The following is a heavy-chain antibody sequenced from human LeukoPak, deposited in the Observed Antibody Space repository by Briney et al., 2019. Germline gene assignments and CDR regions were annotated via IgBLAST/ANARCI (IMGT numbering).Heavy chain of an antibody. Sequence: SETLSLTCTVSGGSISSSSYYWGWIRQPPGKGLEWIGSIYHSGSTYYNPSLKSRVTISVDTSKNHFSLKLSSVIAAHTAVYYCARHSSLTTVTIRPWGQGTLVTVSS. CDR3: ARHSSLTTVTIRP. CDR1: GGSISSSSYY. J-gene: IGHJ5*02. V-gene: IGHV4-39*01. CDR2: IYHSGST. D-gene: IGHD4-11*01.